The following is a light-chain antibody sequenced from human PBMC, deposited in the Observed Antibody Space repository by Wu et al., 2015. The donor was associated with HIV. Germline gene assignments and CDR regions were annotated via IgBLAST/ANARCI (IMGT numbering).Light chain of an antibody. CDR2: TSS. CDR3: QQSYSTPYT. V-gene: IGKV1-39*01. Sequence: DIQMTQSPSSVSASIGDRVTITCRASQTISTYLNWCQQKSGKAPKLLIYTSSTLQGGVPSRFNGSGSGTDFALTISSLQTEDFATYYCQQSYSTPYTFGQGTKLEI. CDR1: QTISTY. J-gene: IGKJ2*01.